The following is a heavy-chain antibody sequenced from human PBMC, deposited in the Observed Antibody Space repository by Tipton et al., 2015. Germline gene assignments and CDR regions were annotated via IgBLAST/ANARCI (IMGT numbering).Heavy chain of an antibody. V-gene: IGHV4-59*01. CDR3: ARFRFDYFDY. CDR1: GGSITSYY. Sequence: PGLVKPSETLSLTCNVSGGSITSYYWSWIRQPPGKGLEWIGYIYYSGSTKYSPSLKSRVTISVDSSKTQLSLKLRSVTAADMAVYYCARFRFDYFDYWGHGTLVTVSS. J-gene: IGHJ4*01. CDR2: IYYSGST. D-gene: IGHD3-3*01.